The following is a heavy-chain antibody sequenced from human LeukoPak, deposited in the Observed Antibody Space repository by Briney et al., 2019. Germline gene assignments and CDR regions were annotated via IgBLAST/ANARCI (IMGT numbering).Heavy chain of an antibody. D-gene: IGHD3-10*01. Sequence: PGGSLRLSCAASGFTFSSYAMHWVRQAPGKGLEWVAVISYDGSNKYYADSVKGRFTISRDNSKNTLYLQMNSLRAEDTAVYYCARDQRGNAFDIWGQGTMVTVST. CDR1: GFTFSSYA. V-gene: IGHV3-30-3*01. CDR3: ARDQRGNAFDI. CDR2: ISYDGSNK. J-gene: IGHJ3*02.